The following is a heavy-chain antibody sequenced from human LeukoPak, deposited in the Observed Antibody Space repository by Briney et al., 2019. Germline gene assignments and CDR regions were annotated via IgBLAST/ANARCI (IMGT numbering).Heavy chain of an antibody. CDR1: GGSISSSNW. CDR2: IYYSGST. Sequence: SETLSLTCAVSGGSISSSNWWSWVRQPPGKGLEWIGYIYYSGSTNYNPSLKSRVTISVDTSKNQFSLKLSSVTAADTAVYYCARGGAESHYYDFWSGYYWVWFDPWGQGTLVTVSS. CDR3: ARGGAESHYYDFWSGYYWVWFDP. J-gene: IGHJ5*02. D-gene: IGHD3-3*01. V-gene: IGHV4-4*02.